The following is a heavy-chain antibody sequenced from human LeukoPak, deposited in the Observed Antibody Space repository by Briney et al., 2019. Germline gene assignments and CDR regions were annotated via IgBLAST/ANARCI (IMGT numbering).Heavy chain of an antibody. CDR3: ARENDYGDYGGAFDI. J-gene: IGHJ3*02. Sequence: ASVKVSCKASGYIFSEYNFSWVLQVPGQGPEWLGWISGYNGHTKYAQKMQGRVTMTRDKSTSTVYMELRSLISDDTAIYYCARENDYGDYGGAFDIWGQGTMVTVSA. CDR2: ISGYNGHT. D-gene: IGHD4-17*01. V-gene: IGHV1-18*01. CDR1: GYIFSEYN.